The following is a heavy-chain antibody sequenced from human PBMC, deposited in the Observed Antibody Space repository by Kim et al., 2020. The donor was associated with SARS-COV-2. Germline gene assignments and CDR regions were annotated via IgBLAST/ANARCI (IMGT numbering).Heavy chain of an antibody. Sequence: STYYAAPEKGRFTIARDNSKNPLYLQMNSLRAEDTAVYYCARQYSYDGAHWGQGTLVTVSS. CDR3: ARQYSYDGAH. V-gene: IGHV3-23*01. J-gene: IGHJ4*02. CDR2: ST. D-gene: IGHD5-18*01.